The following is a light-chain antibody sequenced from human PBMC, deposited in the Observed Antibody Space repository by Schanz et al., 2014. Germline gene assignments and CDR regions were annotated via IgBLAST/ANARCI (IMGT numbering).Light chain of an antibody. V-gene: IGLV2-23*02. CDR1: SSDIGGYNF. Sequence: QSALTQPASVSGSPGQSSTISCTGTSSDIGGYNFVSWYQHHPGKAPKLLIYDVSDRPSGVSNRFSGSKSGNTASLTISGLQAEDEADYYCCSYAGSSTFVFGGGTKLTVL. CDR2: DVS. CDR3: CSYAGSSTFV. J-gene: IGLJ2*01.